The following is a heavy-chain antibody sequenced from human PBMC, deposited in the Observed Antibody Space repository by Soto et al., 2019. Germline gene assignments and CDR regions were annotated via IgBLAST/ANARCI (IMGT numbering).Heavy chain of an antibody. CDR1: GFTFISYG. V-gene: IGHV3-23*01. D-gene: IGHD3-22*01. J-gene: IGHJ5*02. Sequence: PGGSLSLSCEASGFTFISYGMSWVRQAPGKGLEWVSDISGNDETRHYADSVKGRFTISRDNSKNTLYLQMNGLRAADTAVYYCARDVRYYDSSGYYAWFDPWGQGTLVTVSS. CDR3: ARDVRYYDSSGYYAWFDP. CDR2: ISGNDETR.